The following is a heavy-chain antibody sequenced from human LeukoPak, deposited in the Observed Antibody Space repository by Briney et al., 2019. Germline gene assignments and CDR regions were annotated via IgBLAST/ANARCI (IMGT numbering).Heavy chain of an antibody. D-gene: IGHD2-21*01. CDR3: ARDGLRAHITGYFDY. J-gene: IGHJ4*02. CDR1: GGSISSGGYY. V-gene: IGHV4-30-2*01. Sequence: PSETLSLTCTVSGGSISSGGYYWSWIRQPPGKGLEWIGYIYHSGSTYYNPSLKSRVTISVDRSKNQFSLKLSSVTAADTAVYYCARDGLRAHITGYFDYWGQGTLVTVSS. CDR2: IYHSGST.